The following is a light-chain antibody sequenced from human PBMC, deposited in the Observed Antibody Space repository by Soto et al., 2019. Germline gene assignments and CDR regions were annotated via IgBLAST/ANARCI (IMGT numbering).Light chain of an antibody. V-gene: IGKV1-5*01. J-gene: IGKJ2*01. CDR3: QHYDTFPYT. Sequence: IQMPQSPSFWSASVGAEVTITCRASQSIDNWLAWYQQKPGKAPKLLIYDASTLESGVSSGFSGSGSGTEFTLTISSLRPDDFATYYCQHYDTFPYTFGQGTKLEIK. CDR2: DAS. CDR1: QSIDNW.